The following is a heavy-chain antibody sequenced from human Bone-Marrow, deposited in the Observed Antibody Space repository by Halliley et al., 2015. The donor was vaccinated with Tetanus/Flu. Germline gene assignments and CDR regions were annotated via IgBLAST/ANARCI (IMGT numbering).Heavy chain of an antibody. CDR3: AKERGPYNDFDI. CDR2: VWSDGINK. D-gene: IGHD2-2*02. CDR1: GFSFRTYG. Sequence: QMQLVQSGGGVVQPGKSLRLSCAASGFSFRTYGMHWVRQPPGKGLEWLAVVWSDGINKFYADSVTGRFTISRDNSKNTLDLQMDSLRGEDTAVYYCAKERGPYNDFDIWGQGTMVTVFS. J-gene: IGHJ3*02. V-gene: IGHV3-33*06.